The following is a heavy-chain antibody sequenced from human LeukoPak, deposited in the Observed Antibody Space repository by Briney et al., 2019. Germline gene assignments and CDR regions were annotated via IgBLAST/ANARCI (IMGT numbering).Heavy chain of an antibody. CDR3: ARGYCTNGVCHGHDY. J-gene: IGHJ4*02. V-gene: IGHV1-46*01. D-gene: IGHD2-8*01. CDR1: GYTFTSYG. CDR2: INPSGGST. Sequence: ASVKVSCKASGYTFTSYGISWVRQAPGQGLEWMGIINPSGGSTSYAQKFQGRVTMTRDTSTSTVYMELSSLRSEDTAVYYCARGYCTNGVCHGHDYWGQGTLVTVSS.